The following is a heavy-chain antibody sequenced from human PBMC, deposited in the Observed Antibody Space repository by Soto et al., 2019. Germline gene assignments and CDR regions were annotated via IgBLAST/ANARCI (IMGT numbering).Heavy chain of an antibody. CDR2: IYWNDDK. CDR1: GFSLSTSGVG. CDR3: APWYYYGSGSYSPHYGMDV. Sequence: QITLKESGPTLVKPTQTLTLTCTFSGFSLSTSGVGVGWIRQPPGKALERLALIYWNDDKRYSPSLKSRLTITKDTSKHQVVLTMTNMDPMDTATYYCAPWYYYGSGSYSPHYGMDVWGQGTTVTVSS. D-gene: IGHD3-10*01. J-gene: IGHJ6*02. V-gene: IGHV2-5*01.